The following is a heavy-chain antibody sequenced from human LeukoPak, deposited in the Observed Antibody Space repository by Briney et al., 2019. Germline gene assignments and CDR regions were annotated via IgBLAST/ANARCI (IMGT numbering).Heavy chain of an antibody. CDR1: GFTFSDYY. V-gene: IGHV3-11*01. CDR3: ARGLGYCSGGSCPRRAFDI. D-gene: IGHD2-15*01. CDR2: ISSTGSTI. Sequence: GGSLRLSCAASGFTFSDYYMSWIRQAPGKGLEWVSFISSTGSTIYYADSVKGRFTISRDNAKNSVNLQMNSLRAEDTAVYYCARGLGYCSGGSCPRRAFDIWGQGTMVTVSP. J-gene: IGHJ3*02.